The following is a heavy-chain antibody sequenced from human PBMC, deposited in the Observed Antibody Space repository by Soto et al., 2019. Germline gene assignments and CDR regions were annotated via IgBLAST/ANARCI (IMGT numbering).Heavy chain of an antibody. CDR3: ARARFQVLYGKPYFDS. J-gene: IGHJ4*02. D-gene: IGHD2-2*02. Sequence: TLSLTCTVSGGSITTGGSYWSWIRQHPGKGLEWIGNIYHSGNTYYNPSLKSRLTISVDTSKNHFSLMVDSVTAADTAVYYCARARFQVLYGKPYFDSWGQGTLVTVYS. CDR1: GGSITTGGSY. V-gene: IGHV4-31*03. CDR2: IYHSGNT.